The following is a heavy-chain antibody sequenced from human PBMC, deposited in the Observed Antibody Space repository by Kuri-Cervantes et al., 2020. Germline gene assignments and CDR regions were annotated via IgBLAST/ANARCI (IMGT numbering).Heavy chain of an antibody. J-gene: IGHJ4*02. Sequence: SETLSLTCTVSGGSISSSSYYWGWIRQPPGKGLEWIGYIYYSGSSYYNPSLPSLKSRLTISVDTSKNQFSLKLSSVTAADTAVYYCPSTVTVGTTGYFDYWGQGTLVTVSS. D-gene: IGHD1-26*01. CDR2: IYYSGSS. CDR3: PSTVTVGTTGYFDY. CDR1: GGSISSSSYY. V-gene: IGHV4-30-4*08.